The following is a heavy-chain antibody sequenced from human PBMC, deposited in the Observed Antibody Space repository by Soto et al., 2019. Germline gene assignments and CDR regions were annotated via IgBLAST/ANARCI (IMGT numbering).Heavy chain of an antibody. Sequence: QLQLQESGPGLVKPSETLSLTCTVSGGSISSSSYYWGWIRQPPGKGLEWIGSMYYSGSTYYNPSLKSRVTISVDTSKNPFSLKLSSVTAADTAVYYCATASYCSEGSCFLYFFDYWGQGALVTVSS. J-gene: IGHJ4*02. CDR3: ATASYCSEGSCFLYFFDY. CDR2: MYYSGST. CDR1: GGSISSSSYY. D-gene: IGHD2-15*01. V-gene: IGHV4-39*01.